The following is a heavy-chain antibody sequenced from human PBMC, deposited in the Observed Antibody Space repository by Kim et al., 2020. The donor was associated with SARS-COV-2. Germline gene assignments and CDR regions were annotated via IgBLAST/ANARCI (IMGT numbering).Heavy chain of an antibody. J-gene: IGHJ6*03. V-gene: IGHV4-59*01. CDR2: IYYSGNT. CDR3: AREAYNSNYYYYMDG. D-gene: IGHD6-13*01. CDR1: SGSISSYY. Sequence: SETLSLTCTVSSGSISSYYWSWVRQPPGKGLEWIGYIYYSGNTDYNPSLQSRVTISIDTPKNQYSLKLSSVTAADTAVYYCAREAYNSNYYYYMDGWGKG.